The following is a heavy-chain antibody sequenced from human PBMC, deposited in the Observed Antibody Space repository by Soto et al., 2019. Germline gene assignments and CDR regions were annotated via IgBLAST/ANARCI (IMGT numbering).Heavy chain of an antibody. D-gene: IGHD3-3*01. Sequence: GGSLRLSCAASGFTFSNYAMSWVRQGPGKGLEWVSAISDTGSSTFHADSVKGRFTISRDNSKNTLYLQMNSLRAEDTAIYYCAKGSSDGGGYDFWSGYLYTMDVWGQGTTVTV. CDR2: ISDTGSST. CDR3: AKGSSDGGGYDFWSGYLYTMDV. J-gene: IGHJ6*02. V-gene: IGHV3-23*01. CDR1: GFTFSNYA.